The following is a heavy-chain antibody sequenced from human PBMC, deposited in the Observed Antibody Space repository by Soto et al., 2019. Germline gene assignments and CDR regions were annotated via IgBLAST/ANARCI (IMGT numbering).Heavy chain of an antibody. CDR2: VSTSGRST. V-gene: IGHV3-64D*06. D-gene: IGHD2-15*01. CDR1: GFIFSEST. J-gene: IGHJ4*01. CDR3: VKQAHGLDGVAFDY. Sequence: PGGSLRLSCSASGFIFSESTIYWVRQVPGKGLEAISAVSTSGRSTYYADSVKDRFTISRDNSKNTLFLQMGSLRPEDTAIYYCVKQAHGLDGVAFDYWGQEPRSPSPQ.